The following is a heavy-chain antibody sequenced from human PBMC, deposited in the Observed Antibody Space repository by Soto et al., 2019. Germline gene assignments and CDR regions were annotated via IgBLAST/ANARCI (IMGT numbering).Heavy chain of an antibody. V-gene: IGHV3-48*02. Sequence: TGGSLRLSCAASGFTFSSYSMNWVRQAPGKGLEWVSYISSSSSTIYYADSVKGRFTISRDNAKNSLYLQMNSLRDEDTAVYYCARDIYRRVGATRGEYYYSGMDVWGQGTTVTVSS. CDR2: ISSSSSTI. J-gene: IGHJ6*02. D-gene: IGHD1-26*01. CDR3: ARDIYRRVGATRGEYYYSGMDV. CDR1: GFTFSSYS.